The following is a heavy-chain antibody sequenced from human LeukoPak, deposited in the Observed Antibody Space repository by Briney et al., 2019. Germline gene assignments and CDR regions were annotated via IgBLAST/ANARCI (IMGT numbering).Heavy chain of an antibody. J-gene: IGHJ4*02. V-gene: IGHV3-7*01. CDR3: ARDAAYGYDRFDY. CDR2: INEDGSDK. D-gene: IGHD5-18*01. Sequence: PGGSLRLSCAASGFMFSDYWMAWVRQAPGKGLEWLANINEDGSDKNYVASEKGRFTISRDNAEKSLYLQMNSLRGEDTAVYYCARDAAYGYDRFDYWGQGTLVTVSS. CDR1: GFMFSDYW.